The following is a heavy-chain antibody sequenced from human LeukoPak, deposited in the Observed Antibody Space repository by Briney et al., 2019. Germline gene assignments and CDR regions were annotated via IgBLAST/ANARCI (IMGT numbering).Heavy chain of an antibody. CDR3: ARHYYDSSGYFDAFDI. V-gene: IGHV4-59*08. Sequence: SETLSLTCTVSGGSISSYYWSWIRQPPGKGLEWIGYIYYSGSTNYNPSLKSRVTISVDTSKNRFSLKLSSVTAADTAVYYCARHYYDSSGYFDAFDIWGQGTMVTVSS. CDR2: IYYSGST. J-gene: IGHJ3*02. CDR1: GGSISSYY. D-gene: IGHD3-22*01.